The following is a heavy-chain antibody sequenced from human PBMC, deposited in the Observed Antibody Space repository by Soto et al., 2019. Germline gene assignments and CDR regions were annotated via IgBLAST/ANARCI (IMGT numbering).Heavy chain of an antibody. CDR3: ARDRGGYCTNGVCPYYYGMDV. J-gene: IGHJ6*02. CDR2: INPSGGST. Sequence: VASVKVSCKASGYTFTSYYMHWVRQAPGQGLEWMGIINPSGGSTSYAQKFQGRVTMTRDTSTSTVYMELSSLRSEDTAVYYCARDRGGYCTNGVCPYYYGMDVWGQGTTVTVSS. D-gene: IGHD2-8*01. V-gene: IGHV1-46*01. CDR1: GYTFTSYY.